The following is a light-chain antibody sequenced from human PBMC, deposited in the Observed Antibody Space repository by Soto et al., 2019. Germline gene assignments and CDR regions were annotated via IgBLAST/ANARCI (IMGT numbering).Light chain of an antibody. Sequence: DIVLTQSPATLSLSPGERATLSCGASQSLNSGYLAWYQQKPGLAPRLLIFDASVRAPDIPDRFSGSGSGTDFTLTISRLEPEDFAVYFWQEYATSARTGGQGTKVEF. J-gene: IGKJ1*01. CDR1: QSLNSGY. V-gene: IGKV3D-20*01. CDR2: DAS. CDR3: QEYATSART.